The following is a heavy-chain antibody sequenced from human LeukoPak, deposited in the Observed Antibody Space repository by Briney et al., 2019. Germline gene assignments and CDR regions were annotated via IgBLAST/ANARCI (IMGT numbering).Heavy chain of an antibody. D-gene: IGHD4-17*01. CDR2: ISGSGGST. V-gene: IGHV3-23*01. J-gene: IGHJ3*02. Sequence: PGGSLRLSCAASGFTFSSYGMSWVRQAPGKGLEWVSAISGSGGSTYYADSVKGRFTISRDNSKNTLYLQMNSLRAEDTAVYYCAKLTTVMDAFDIWGQGTMVTVSS. CDR3: AKLTTVMDAFDI. CDR1: GFTFSSYG.